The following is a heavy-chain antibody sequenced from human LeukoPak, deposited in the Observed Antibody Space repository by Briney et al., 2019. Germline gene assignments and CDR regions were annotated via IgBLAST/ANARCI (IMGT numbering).Heavy chain of an antibody. D-gene: IGHD3-10*01. CDR1: GFTFSGFG. CDR3: ARVQFGELRTFDY. Sequence: PGGSLRLSCVVSGFTFSGFGMNWVRQAPGKGLEWVSSISSSSSYIYYADSVKGRFTISRHNAKKSLYLQMSSLRAEDTAVYYCARVQFGELRTFDYWGQGTLVTVSS. V-gene: IGHV3-21*01. J-gene: IGHJ4*02. CDR2: ISSSSSYI.